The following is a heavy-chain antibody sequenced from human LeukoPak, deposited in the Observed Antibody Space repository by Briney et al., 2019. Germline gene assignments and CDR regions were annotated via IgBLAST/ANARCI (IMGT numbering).Heavy chain of an antibody. CDR2: IRSRGNSYVT. CDR3: TRDYFVSGRDYYMDV. D-gene: IGHD3-10*01. CDR1: GFTFSVSA. J-gene: IGHJ6*03. V-gene: IGHV3-73*01. Sequence: GGSLRLSCAASGFTFSVSAMHWVRQASGKGLEWVGRIRSRGNSYVTAYGASVKGRFTISRDDSKNMAYLQINSLKTEDTAVYYCTRDYFVSGRDYYMDVWGKGTTVTISS.